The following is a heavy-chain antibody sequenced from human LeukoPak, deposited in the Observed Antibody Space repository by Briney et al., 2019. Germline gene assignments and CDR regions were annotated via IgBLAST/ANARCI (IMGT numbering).Heavy chain of an antibody. V-gene: IGHV1-69*13. CDR2: IIPIFGTA. CDR3: ARFSLSGYSFDY. D-gene: IGHD3-3*01. J-gene: IGHJ4*02. CDR1: GYTLTELS. Sequence: SVKVSCKVSGYTLTELSMHWVRQAPGQGLEWMGGIIPIFGTANYAQKFQGRVTITADESTSTAYMELSSLRSEDTAVYYCARFSLSGYSFDYWGQGTLVTVSS.